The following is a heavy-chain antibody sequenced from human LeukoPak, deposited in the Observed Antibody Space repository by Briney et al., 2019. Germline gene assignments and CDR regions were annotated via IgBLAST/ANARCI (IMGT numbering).Heavy chain of an antibody. J-gene: IGHJ4*02. CDR1: GGSISSSNW. Sequence: PSETLSLTCAVSGGSISSSNWWSWVRQPPGKGLEWIGEIYHSGSTNYNPSLKSRVTISVDTSKNQFSLKLSSVTAADTAVYYCARGRRMGPYDGYVLGNWGQGTLVTVSS. CDR2: IYHSGST. D-gene: IGHD3-16*01. V-gene: IGHV4-4*02. CDR3: ARGRRMGPYDGYVLGN.